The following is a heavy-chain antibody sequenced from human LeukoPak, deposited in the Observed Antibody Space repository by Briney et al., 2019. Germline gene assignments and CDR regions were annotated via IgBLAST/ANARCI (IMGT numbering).Heavy chain of an antibody. Sequence: SETLSLTCTVSGGSISSYYWSWIRQPPGKGLEWIGYIYYSGSTNYNPSLKSRVTISVDTSKNQFSLKLSSVTAADTAVYYCARGGSSWYYFDYWGQGTLVTVSS. V-gene: IGHV4-59*01. CDR3: ARGGSSWYYFDY. CDR2: IYYSGST. J-gene: IGHJ4*02. CDR1: GGSISSYY. D-gene: IGHD6-13*01.